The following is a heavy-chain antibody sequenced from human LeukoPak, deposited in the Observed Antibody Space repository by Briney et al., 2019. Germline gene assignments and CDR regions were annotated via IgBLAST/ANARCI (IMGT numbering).Heavy chain of an antibody. J-gene: IGHJ4*02. V-gene: IGHV3-74*01. D-gene: IGHD5-18*01. CDR3: ARARAYSYAYSDY. Sequence: GGSLRLSCAASGFTFSSYWLYWVRQAPGKGLVWVSRISTDGTSTSYVDSVKGRFTISRANAKNTLYLQMNSLRAEDTALYYCARARAYSYAYSDYWGQGTLVTVSS. CDR2: ISTDGTST. CDR1: GFTFSSYW.